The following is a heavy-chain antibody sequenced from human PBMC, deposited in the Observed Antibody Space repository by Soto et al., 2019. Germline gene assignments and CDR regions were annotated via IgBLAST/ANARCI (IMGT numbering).Heavy chain of an antibody. J-gene: IGHJ4*02. CDR2: ISSSSSTI. D-gene: IGHD2-2*03. CDR1: GFTFSSYS. V-gene: IGHV3-48*01. Sequence: GGSLRLSCAASGFTFSSYSMNWVRQAPGKGLEWVSYISSSSSTIYYADSVKGRFTISRDNAKNSLYLQMNSLRAEDTAVYYCARESFGYCSSTSCYGSPYYFDYWGQGTLVTVSS. CDR3: ARESFGYCSSTSCYGSPYYFDY.